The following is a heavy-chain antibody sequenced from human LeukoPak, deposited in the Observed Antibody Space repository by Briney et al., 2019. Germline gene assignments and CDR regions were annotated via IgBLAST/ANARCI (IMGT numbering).Heavy chain of an antibody. CDR3: ARLRSPRYILRYFDWPNSYYFDY. Sequence: PSETLSLTCAVYGGSFSGYYWSWIRQPPGKGLEWIGYIYYSGSTKYNPSLKSRVTISVDTSKNQFSLKLSSVTAADTAVYYCARLRSPRYILRYFDWPNSYYFDYWGQGTLVTVSS. J-gene: IGHJ4*02. V-gene: IGHV4-59*08. CDR2: IYYSGST. CDR1: GGSFSGYY. D-gene: IGHD3-9*01.